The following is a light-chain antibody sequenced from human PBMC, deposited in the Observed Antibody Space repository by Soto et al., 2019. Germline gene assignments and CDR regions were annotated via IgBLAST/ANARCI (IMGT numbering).Light chain of an antibody. CDR3: QLYDNVRVS. CDR2: DAS. CDR1: QDISNY. V-gene: IGKV1-33*01. J-gene: IGKJ4*02. Sequence: DIHMTQSPSSLSASVGDRVTITCQASQDISNYLNWYQQKPGKAPKLLIYDASNLETGVPSRFSGSRSGTDFTLTISGPQPEDIAIYYCQLYDNVRVSFGGGTKVEIK.